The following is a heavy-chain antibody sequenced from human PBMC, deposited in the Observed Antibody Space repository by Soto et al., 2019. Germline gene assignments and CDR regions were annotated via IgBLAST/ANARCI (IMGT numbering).Heavy chain of an antibody. J-gene: IGHJ4*02. Sequence: SETLSLTCAVYGGSFSGYYWSWIRQPPGKGLEWIGEINNSGSTNYNPSLKSRAAISVDTSKNQFSLKLSSVTAADTAVYYCARFGILWFGEYYFDYWGQGTLVTVSS. CDR1: GGSFSGYY. CDR2: INNSGST. CDR3: ARFGILWFGEYYFDY. V-gene: IGHV4-34*01. D-gene: IGHD3-10*01.